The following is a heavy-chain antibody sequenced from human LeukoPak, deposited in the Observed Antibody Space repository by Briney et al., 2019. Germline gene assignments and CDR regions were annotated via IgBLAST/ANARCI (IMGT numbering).Heavy chain of an antibody. Sequence: PGGSLRLSCAASGFTFSSYAMSWVRQAPGKGLEWVSAISGSGGSTYYADSVKGRFTISRDNSKNTLYLQMNSLRAEDTAVYYCAKAPNYGDYVGANGWGQGTLVTVSS. V-gene: IGHV3-23*01. D-gene: IGHD4-17*01. CDR1: GFTFSSYA. CDR3: AKAPNYGDYVGANG. J-gene: IGHJ4*02. CDR2: ISGSGGST.